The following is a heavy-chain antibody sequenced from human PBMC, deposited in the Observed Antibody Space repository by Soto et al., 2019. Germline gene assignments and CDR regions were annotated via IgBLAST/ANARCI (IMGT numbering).Heavy chain of an antibody. D-gene: IGHD6-6*01. CDR2: ISYDGSNK. CDR3: SIDLVSHYYGMDG. V-gene: IGHV3-30*03. CDR1: VFTFSSYG. J-gene: IGHJ6*02. Sequence: VGSLRLSCASSVFTFSSYGMHCVRHAPGKWLEWVAVISYDGSNKYYADSVKGRFTISRDNSKNTLYLQMNSLRAEDTAVYYCSIDLVSHYYGMDGWGQGTTVTVSS.